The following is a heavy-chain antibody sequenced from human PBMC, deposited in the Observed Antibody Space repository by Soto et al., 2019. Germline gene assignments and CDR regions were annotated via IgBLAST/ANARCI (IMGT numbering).Heavy chain of an antibody. CDR3: ARHSSGYFSDAFDI. Sequence: SVKVSCKASGVTFTSETISWVRQAPGQGLEWMGGTIPLFGAVNYAQKFQGRVTITADESTSTVYMELSSLRSDDMAVYYCARHSSGYFSDAFDIWGQGTMVTVS. D-gene: IGHD3-22*01. J-gene: IGHJ3*02. CDR1: GVTFTSET. V-gene: IGHV1-69*01. CDR2: TIPLFGAV.